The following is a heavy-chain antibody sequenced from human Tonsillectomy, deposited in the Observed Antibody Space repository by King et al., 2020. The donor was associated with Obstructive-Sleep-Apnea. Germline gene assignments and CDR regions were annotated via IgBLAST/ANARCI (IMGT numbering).Heavy chain of an antibody. CDR1: GFSFSDYY. D-gene: IGHD6-13*01. CDR3: ARDAGWAAAGVGLGAFEI. CDR2: VSSRSSYT. V-gene: IGHV3-11*06. J-gene: IGHJ3*02. Sequence: VQLVESGGGLVKPGGSLRLSCAASGFSFSDYYMSWIRQAPGKGLEWISYVSSRSSYTNYADSVKGRFTISRDNAKNSLYLQMNSLRVEDTALYYCARDAGWAAAGVGLGAFEIWGQGTMVTVSS.